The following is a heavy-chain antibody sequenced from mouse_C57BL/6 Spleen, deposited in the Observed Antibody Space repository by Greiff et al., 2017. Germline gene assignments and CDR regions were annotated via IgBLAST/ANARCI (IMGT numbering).Heavy chain of an antibody. CDR3: ARGGIITTVARYWYFDV. Sequence: VQLQQSGAELARPGASVKLSCKASGYTFTSYGISWVKQRTGQGLEWIGEIYPRSGNTYYNEKFKGKATLTADKSSSTAYMELRSLTSEDSAVYFCARGGIITTVARYWYFDVWGTGTTVTVSS. CDR1: GYTFTSYG. D-gene: IGHD1-1*01. V-gene: IGHV1-81*01. CDR2: IYPRSGNT. J-gene: IGHJ1*03.